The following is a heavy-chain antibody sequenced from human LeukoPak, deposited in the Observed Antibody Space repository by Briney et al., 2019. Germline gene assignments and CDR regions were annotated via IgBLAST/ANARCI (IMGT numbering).Heavy chain of an antibody. D-gene: IGHD3-22*01. V-gene: IGHV3-73*01. CDR3: TRRAPGNYYDRE. J-gene: IGHJ4*02. Sequence: PGGSLRLSCAASGFTFSDSTMHWVRHASGEGLEWVGRIRSRANNYATAYAASVKGRFTISRDDSKNTAYLQMNSLKTEDTAVYYCTRRAPGNYYDREWGQGTLVTVSS. CDR2: IRSRANNYAT. CDR1: GFTFSDST.